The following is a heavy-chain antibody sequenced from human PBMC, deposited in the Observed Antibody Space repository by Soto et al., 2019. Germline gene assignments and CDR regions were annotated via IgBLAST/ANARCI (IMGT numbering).Heavy chain of an antibody. CDR2: INPNSGGT. V-gene: IGHV1-2*02. Sequence: ASVKVSCKASGYTFTGYYMHWVRQAPGQGLEWMGWINPNSGGTNYAQKFQGRVTMTRDTSISTAYMELSRLRSDDTAVYYCASTVTTESVYYYYGMDVRGQGTTVTVS. CDR1: GYTFTGYY. D-gene: IGHD4-17*01. J-gene: IGHJ6*02. CDR3: ASTVTTESVYYYYGMDV.